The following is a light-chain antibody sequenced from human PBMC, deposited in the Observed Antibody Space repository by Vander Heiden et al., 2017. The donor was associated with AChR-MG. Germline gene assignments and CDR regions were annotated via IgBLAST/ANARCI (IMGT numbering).Light chain of an antibody. J-gene: IGKJ4*01. CDR3: QQENYDPVT. CDR2: EAS. V-gene: IGKV1-5*03. CDR1: QSISSW. Sequence: DIQMTQSPSILSASVGDRVTITCRASQSISSWLAWYQQKPGKAPKLVMYEASNVQSGVPSRFSGSGSGTEFTLTINSLQPDDFATYYCQQENYDPVTFGGGTKVEI.